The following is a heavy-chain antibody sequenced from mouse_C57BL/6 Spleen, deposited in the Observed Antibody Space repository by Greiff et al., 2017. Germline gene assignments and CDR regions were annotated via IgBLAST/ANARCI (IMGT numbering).Heavy chain of an antibody. V-gene: IGHV1-50*01. CDR1: GYSFTSYW. CDR3: ARSPSPGRNYAKDY. CDR2: IDPSDSYT. D-gene: IGHD6-1*01. J-gene: IGHJ4*01. Sequence: QVQLKQPGAELVKPGASVKLSCKASGYSFTSYWVQWVKQRPGQGLEWIGEIDPSDSYTNYNQKFKGKATSTVDTTSYTAYMQLSSLTSGDSAVYNGARSPSPGRNYAKDYWGQGTSVTVSS.